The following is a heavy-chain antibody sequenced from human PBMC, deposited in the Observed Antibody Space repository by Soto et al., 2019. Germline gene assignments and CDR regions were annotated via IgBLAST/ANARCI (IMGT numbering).Heavy chain of an antibody. CDR2: ISPYSGYT. J-gene: IGHJ4*02. CDR3: AREASVLIPAAQPSRFDS. D-gene: IGHD2-8*01. V-gene: IGHV1-18*01. Sequence: GAXVKVSRWSVGYSFMKYGIKWLRQAPGQGLEWVGWISPYSGYTHSSQKFHGRLTLTTDTAASTAYMELRILRSADTALYYCAREASVLIPAAQPSRFDSWGQGTLVTVSS. CDR1: GYSFMKYG.